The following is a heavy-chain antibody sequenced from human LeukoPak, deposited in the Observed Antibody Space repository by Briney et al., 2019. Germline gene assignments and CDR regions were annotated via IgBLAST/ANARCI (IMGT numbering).Heavy chain of an antibody. J-gene: IGHJ4*02. CDR1: GFTFGDYA. D-gene: IGHD3-22*01. Sequence: GGSLRLSCTASGFTFGDYAMSWFRQAPGKGLEWVGFIRSKAYGGTTEYAASVKGRFTISRDDSKSIAYLQMNSLKTEDTAVYYCTRARYYYDSSGYRPPEGYWGQGTLVTVSS. CDR3: TRARYYYDSSGYRPPEGY. CDR2: IRSKAYGGTT. V-gene: IGHV3-49*03.